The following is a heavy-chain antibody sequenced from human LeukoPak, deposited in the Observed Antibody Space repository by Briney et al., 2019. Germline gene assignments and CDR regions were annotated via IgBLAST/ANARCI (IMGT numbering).Heavy chain of an antibody. V-gene: IGHV1-46*01. J-gene: IGHJ4*02. CDR2: INPSGGST. Sequence: ASVKVSCKASGYTFTSYYMHWVRQAPGQGLEWMGIINPSGGSTSYAQKFQGRVTMTRDTSTSTVYMELSSLRSEDTAVYYRARALEPRDTAMVPLDYWGQGTLVTVSS. D-gene: IGHD5-18*01. CDR3: ARALEPRDTAMVPLDY. CDR1: GYTFTSYY.